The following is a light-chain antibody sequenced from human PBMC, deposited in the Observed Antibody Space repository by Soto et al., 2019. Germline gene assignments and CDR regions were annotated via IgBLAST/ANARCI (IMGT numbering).Light chain of an antibody. J-gene: IGKJ1*01. CDR1: QSVSSN. Sequence: EIVMTQSPATLSVSPGERATRACRASQSVSSNLAWYQQKPGQAPRLLIYGASTRATGIPARFSGSGSGTEFTLPISSLQSEDFAVYYCQQYNNGRTFGQGAKVEIK. V-gene: IGKV3-15*01. CDR3: QQYNNGRT. CDR2: GAS.